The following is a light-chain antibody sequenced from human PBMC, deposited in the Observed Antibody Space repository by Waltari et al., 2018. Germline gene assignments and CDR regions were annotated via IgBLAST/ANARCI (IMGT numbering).Light chain of an antibody. CDR1: GSNTGAGYD. Sequence: QSVLTQPPSVSGAPGQRVTISCTGSGSNTGAGYDVSWYQQPPRAAPKPLIYGSTSRPLGVPDRFFGSTCGTSASLAITGLQAEDEADYYCQSYDTSLSVVFGGGTKLTVL. CDR2: GST. J-gene: IGLJ3*02. CDR3: QSYDTSLSVV. V-gene: IGLV1-40*01.